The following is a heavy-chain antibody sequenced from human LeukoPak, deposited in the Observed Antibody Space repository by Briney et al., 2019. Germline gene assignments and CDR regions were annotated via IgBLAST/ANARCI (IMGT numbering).Heavy chain of an antibody. J-gene: IGHJ5*02. D-gene: IGHD5-12*01. CDR2: IYYSGST. CDR3: ARGSYSGYDSA. V-gene: IGHV4-30-4*08. Sequence: SETLSHTCTVSGGSISSGDYYWSWIRQPPGKGLEWIGYIYYSGSTYYNPSLKSRVTISVDTSKNQFSLKLSSVTAADTAVYYCARGSYSGYDSAWGQGTLVTVSS. CDR1: GGSISSGDYY.